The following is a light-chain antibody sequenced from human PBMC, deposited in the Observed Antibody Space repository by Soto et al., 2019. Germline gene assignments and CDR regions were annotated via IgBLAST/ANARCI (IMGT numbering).Light chain of an antibody. Sequence: DIQMTQSPSTLSASVGDRVIITCRASENVRNWLAWYQQKPGKAPEALIYKASSLESGVPSRFSGSGSGTEFTLTISSRQPDDFATYYCQQYNSYSTFTFGPGTKVDIK. CDR2: KAS. V-gene: IGKV1-5*03. J-gene: IGKJ3*01. CDR3: QQYNSYSTFT. CDR1: ENVRNW.